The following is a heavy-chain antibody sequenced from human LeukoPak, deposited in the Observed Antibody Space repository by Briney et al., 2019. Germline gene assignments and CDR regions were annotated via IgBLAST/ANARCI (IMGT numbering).Heavy chain of an antibody. D-gene: IGHD2-15*01. V-gene: IGHV1-18*01. J-gene: IGHJ4*02. CDR1: GYTFTSYG. CDR2: ISAYNGNT. Sequence: ASVKVSCKASGYTFTSYGISWVRQAPGQGLEWMGWISAYNGNTNYAQKLQGRVTMTTDTSTSTAYMELRSLRSDDTAVYYCARVGSSVVVVAAHFDYWGQGTLVTVSS. CDR3: ARVGSSVVVVAAHFDY.